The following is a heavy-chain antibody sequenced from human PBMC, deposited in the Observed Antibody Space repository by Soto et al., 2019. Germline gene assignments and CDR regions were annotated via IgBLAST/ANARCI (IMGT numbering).Heavy chain of an antibody. CDR1: GGSFSGYY. CDR2: INHSGST. V-gene: IGHV4-34*01. J-gene: IGHJ6*02. D-gene: IGHD2-15*01. CDR3: ARGLVVVVAFTAPTYSSYYDMDS. Sequence: ETLSLTCAVYGGSFSGYYWSWIRQPPGKGLEWIGEINHSGSTNYNPSLKSRVTISVDTSKNQFSLKLSSVTAADTAVYYCARGLVVVVAFTAPTYSSYYDMDSLGQATTVTV.